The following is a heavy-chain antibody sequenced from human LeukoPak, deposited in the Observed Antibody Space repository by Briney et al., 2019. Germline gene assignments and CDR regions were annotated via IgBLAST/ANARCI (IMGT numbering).Heavy chain of an antibody. CDR2: ISYDGSNK. V-gene: IGHV3-30*04. CDR3: ARESSSGYIDY. CDR1: GFTFSSYA. D-gene: IGHD6-13*01. Sequence: PGGSLRLSCAASGFTFSSYAMHWVRQAPGKGLEWVAVISYDGSNKYYADSVEGRFTISRDNAKNSLYLQMNSLRAEDTAVYYCARESSSGYIDYWGQGTLVTVSS. J-gene: IGHJ4*02.